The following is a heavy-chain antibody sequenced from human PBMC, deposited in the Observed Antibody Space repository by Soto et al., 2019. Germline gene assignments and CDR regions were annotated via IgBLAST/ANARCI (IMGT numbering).Heavy chain of an antibody. CDR2: IIPIFGTA. CDR3: ARVMDIVVVPAVFYYGMDV. Sequence: ASVKVSCKASGGTFSSYAISWVRQAPGQGLEWMGGIIPIFGTANYAQKFQGRVTITADESTSTAYMELSSLRSEDTAVYYCARVMDIVVVPAVFYYGMDVWGQGTTVTVSS. J-gene: IGHJ6*02. D-gene: IGHD2-2*03. V-gene: IGHV1-69*13. CDR1: GGTFSSYA.